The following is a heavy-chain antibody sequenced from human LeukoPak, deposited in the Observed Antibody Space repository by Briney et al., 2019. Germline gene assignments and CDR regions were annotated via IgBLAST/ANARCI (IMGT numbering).Heavy chain of an antibody. J-gene: IGHJ4*02. CDR3: VIWGNYDVLTGYYVPDY. Sequence: GGSLRLSCVASGFTFSNYAMSWVRQAPGKGLEWVSAITGSGTNRYYADSLKGRFTTSRDNSKNTVFLQMNSQRHEDTAIYYCVIWGNYDVLTGYYVPDYWGQGTLVTVAS. CDR2: ITGSGTNR. CDR1: GFTFSNYA. D-gene: IGHD3-9*01. V-gene: IGHV3-23*01.